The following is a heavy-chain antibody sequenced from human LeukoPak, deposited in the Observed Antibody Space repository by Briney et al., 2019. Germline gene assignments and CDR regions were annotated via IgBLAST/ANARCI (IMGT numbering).Heavy chain of an antibody. Sequence: PSETLSLACTVSGGSISSYYWSWIRQPPGKGLEWIGYIYYSGSTNYNPSLKSRVTISVDTSKNQFSLKLSSVTAADTAVYYCARVRSDSSGWRADYWGQGTLVTVSS. V-gene: IGHV4-59*08. J-gene: IGHJ4*02. CDR2: IYYSGST. CDR1: GGSISSYY. D-gene: IGHD6-19*01. CDR3: ARVRSDSSGWRADY.